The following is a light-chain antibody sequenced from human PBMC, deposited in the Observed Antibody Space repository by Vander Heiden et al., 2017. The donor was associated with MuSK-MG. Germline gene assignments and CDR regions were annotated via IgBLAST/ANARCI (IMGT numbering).Light chain of an antibody. CDR1: QSVNNKF. J-gene: IGKJ4*01. CDR2: RTS. V-gene: IGKV3-20*01. Sequence: EIVLTQSPGTLSLSPGERATLSCRASQSVNNKFLAWYQQKPGQAPRLLIFRTSDRATGIPDRFSGSGSGTDFTLTISRLEPEDFAVYYCQQYDNSHTFGGGTKVEIK. CDR3: QQYDNSHT.